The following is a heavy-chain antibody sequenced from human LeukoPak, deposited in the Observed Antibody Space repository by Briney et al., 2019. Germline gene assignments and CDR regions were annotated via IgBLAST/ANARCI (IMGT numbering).Heavy chain of an antibody. J-gene: IGHJ6*04. CDR1: GFTFSNYW. CDR2: INEDGSGK. Sequence: PGGSLTLSSVFSGFTFSNYWMKWVRQAPGKGLEWVASINEDGSGKYSMDSVKDRVTISRDNAKNSLDLQINSLAVEDTAIYYCVRDDGDVWGKGTTVTVSS. V-gene: IGHV3-7*03. CDR3: VRDDGDV.